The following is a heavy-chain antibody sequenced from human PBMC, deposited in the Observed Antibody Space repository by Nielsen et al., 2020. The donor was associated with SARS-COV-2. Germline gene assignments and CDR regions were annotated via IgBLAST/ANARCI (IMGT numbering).Heavy chain of an antibody. CDR2: INPSGGST. Sequence: VRQMPGKGLEWMGIINPSGGSTSYAQKFQGRVTMTRDMSTSTVYMELSSLRSEDTAVYYCARAHCSGGSCYSYYYGMDVWGQGTTVTVSS. CDR3: ARAHCSGGSCYSYYYGMDV. J-gene: IGHJ6*02. V-gene: IGHV1-46*01. D-gene: IGHD2-15*01.